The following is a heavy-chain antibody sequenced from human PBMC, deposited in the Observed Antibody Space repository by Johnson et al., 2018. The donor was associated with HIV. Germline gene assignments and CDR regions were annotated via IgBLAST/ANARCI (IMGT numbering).Heavy chain of an antibody. D-gene: IGHD4-17*01. Sequence: QVQLVESGGGVVQPGRSLRLSCAASGFMFSYYAMHWVRQAPGKGLEWVAVMSHDGSNNYYADSVKGRFTISRDNSKNTLYLQMNSLRAEDTAVYYCARELEFGDLRKNDAFDIWGQGTMVTVSS. V-gene: IGHV3-30-3*01. CDR1: GFMFSYYA. CDR3: ARELEFGDLRKNDAFDI. CDR2: MSHDGSNN. J-gene: IGHJ3*02.